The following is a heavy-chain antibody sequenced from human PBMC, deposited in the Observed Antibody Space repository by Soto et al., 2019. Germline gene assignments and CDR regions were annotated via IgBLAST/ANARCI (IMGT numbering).Heavy chain of an antibody. J-gene: IGHJ4*02. CDR1: GGTFSNYV. Sequence: QVQLVQSGAEVKKPGSSVKVSCKASGGTFSNYVVNWVRQAPGQGLEWMGRIIHISGAANYAQKFQGRVTITADKSTSTSYMELSSLRSEDTGVYYCAREITRTVDPYFDFGGQGPLVPVSS. CDR2: IIHISGAA. V-gene: IGHV1-69*06. CDR3: AREITRTVDPYFDF. D-gene: IGHD1-7*01.